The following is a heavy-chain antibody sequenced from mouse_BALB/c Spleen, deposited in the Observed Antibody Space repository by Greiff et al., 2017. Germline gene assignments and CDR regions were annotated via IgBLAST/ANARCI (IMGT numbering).Heavy chain of an antibody. J-gene: IGHJ4*01. Sequence: VKLVESGPGLVAPSQSLSITCTVSGFSLTSYGVHWVRQPPGKGLEWLGVIWAGGSTNYNSALMSRLSISKDNSKSQVFLKMNSLQTDDTAMYYCARGIYYGYYYAMDYWGQGTSVTVSS. CDR1: GFSLTSYG. CDR3: ARGIYYGYYYAMDY. V-gene: IGHV2-9*02. CDR2: IWAGGST. D-gene: IGHD2-2*01.